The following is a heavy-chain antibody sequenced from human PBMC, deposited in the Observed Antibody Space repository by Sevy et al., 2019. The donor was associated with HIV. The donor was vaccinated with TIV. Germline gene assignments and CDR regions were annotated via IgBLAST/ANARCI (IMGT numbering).Heavy chain of an antibody. Sequence: GGSLRLSCAASGFTFSSYSMNWVRQAPGKGLEWVSSISSSSSYIYYADSVKGRFTIYRDNAKNSLYLQMNSLRAEDTAVYYCARDGGPECSGGSCYSKKFDYWGQGTLVTVSS. V-gene: IGHV3-21*01. CDR3: ARDGGPECSGGSCYSKKFDY. D-gene: IGHD2-15*01. CDR1: GFTFSSYS. CDR2: ISSSSSYI. J-gene: IGHJ4*02.